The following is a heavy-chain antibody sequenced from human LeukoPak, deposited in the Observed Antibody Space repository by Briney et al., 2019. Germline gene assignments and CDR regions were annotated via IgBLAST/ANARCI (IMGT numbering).Heavy chain of an antibody. V-gene: IGHV3-30*04. CDR2: RSYDGSNK. D-gene: IGHD3-16*01. Sequence: GGSLRLSCAASGFTFSSYAMHWVRQAPGKGLEWVAVRSYDGSNKYYADSVKGRFTISRDNSKNTLYLQMNSLRAEDTAVYYCARDSGGTFDYWGQGTLVTVSS. J-gene: IGHJ4*02. CDR1: GFTFSSYA. CDR3: ARDSGGTFDY.